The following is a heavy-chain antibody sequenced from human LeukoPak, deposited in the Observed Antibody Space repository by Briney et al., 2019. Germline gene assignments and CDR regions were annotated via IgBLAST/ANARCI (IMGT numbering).Heavy chain of an antibody. CDR3: ARDLDFYATDY. CDR1: GFSLSGYW. CDR2: IGKDGSWI. D-gene: IGHD2/OR15-2a*01. Sequence: GSPRLSCAASGFSLSGYWMSWVRQAPGQGLEWVANIGKDGSWIHYADSVKGRFTISRDNAKNSLYLQMNSLRADDTAIYYCARDLDFYATDYWGQGTLVTVSS. J-gene: IGHJ4*02. V-gene: IGHV3-7*01.